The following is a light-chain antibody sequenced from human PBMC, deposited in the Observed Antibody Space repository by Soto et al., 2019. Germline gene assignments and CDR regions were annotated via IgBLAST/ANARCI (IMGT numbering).Light chain of an antibody. Sequence: DILMTQSPSTLSASVLDRVTITCRASQSVGSSLACYQQIPGKPPRVLIHAASTLQSGVPSRFSGSGSGTECSLTISSLQPDDFATYYCQQYSSYPLTFGGGTKVDIK. CDR1: QSVGSS. J-gene: IGKJ4*01. V-gene: IGKV1-5*03. CDR3: QQYSSYPLT. CDR2: AAS.